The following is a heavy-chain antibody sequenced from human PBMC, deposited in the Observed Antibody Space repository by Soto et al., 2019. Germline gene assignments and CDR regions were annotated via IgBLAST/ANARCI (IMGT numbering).Heavy chain of an antibody. CDR3: ARESAGLTPTDTYYDFWSGYPDY. Sequence: PSETLSLTCAVYGGSFSGYYWSWIRQPPGKGLEWIGEINHSGSTNYNPSLKSRVTISVDTSKNQFSLKLSSVTAADTAVYYCARESAGLTPTDTYYDFWSGYPDYWGQGTLVTVS. D-gene: IGHD3-3*01. CDR1: GGSFSGYY. J-gene: IGHJ4*02. CDR2: INHSGST. V-gene: IGHV4-34*01.